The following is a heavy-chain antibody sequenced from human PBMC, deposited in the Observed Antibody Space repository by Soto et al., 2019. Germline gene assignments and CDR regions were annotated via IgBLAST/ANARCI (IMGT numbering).Heavy chain of an antibody. Sequence: GGSLRLSCAASGFTFSSYDMHWVRQATGKGLEWVSAIGTAGDTYYPGSVKGRFTISRENAKNSLYLQMNSLRAEDTAVYYCARDLSPRPDYDFWSGYYTGIVYGMDVWGQGTTVTVSS. D-gene: IGHD3-3*01. V-gene: IGHV3-13*01. CDR2: IGTAGDT. J-gene: IGHJ6*02. CDR3: ARDLSPRPDYDFWSGYYTGIVYGMDV. CDR1: GFTFSSYD.